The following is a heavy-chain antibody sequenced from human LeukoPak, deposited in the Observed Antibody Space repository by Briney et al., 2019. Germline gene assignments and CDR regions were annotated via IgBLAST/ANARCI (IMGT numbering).Heavy chain of an antibody. D-gene: IGHD5-12*01. CDR2: INPKSGGT. J-gene: IGHJ4*02. CDR1: GYTFTGYY. Sequence: ASVKVSCKASGYTFTGYYMHWVRQAPGQGLEWMGWINPKSGGTNYAQKCQGRVTMTRDTSISTAYMELSRLRSDDTAVYYCASVTLSAYDGDYRGPGTLVTVSS. CDR3: ASVTLSAYDGDY. V-gene: IGHV1-2*02.